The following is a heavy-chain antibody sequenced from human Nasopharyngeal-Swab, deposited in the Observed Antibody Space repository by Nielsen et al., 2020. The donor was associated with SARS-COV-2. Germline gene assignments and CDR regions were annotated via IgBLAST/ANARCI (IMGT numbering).Heavy chain of an antibody. CDR1: RFTFSSYA. CDR2: ISGSGGRT. D-gene: IGHD2-21*01. Sequence: GESLKISCAASRFTFSSYAMSWVRQAPGKGLEWVSAISGSGGRTYYGDSVKGRFTISRDNSKNTPYLQMNSLRADDTAVYYCASRSLLSGGAFDYWGQGTLVIVSS. V-gene: IGHV3-23*01. CDR3: ASRSLLSGGAFDY. J-gene: IGHJ4*02.